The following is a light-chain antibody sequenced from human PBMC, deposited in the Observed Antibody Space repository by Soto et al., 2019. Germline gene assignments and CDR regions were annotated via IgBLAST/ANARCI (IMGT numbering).Light chain of an antibody. CDR1: QSISSY. V-gene: IGKV1-39*01. Sequence: GDRVTITCRASQSISSYLNWYQQKPGKAPKVLIYAASSLQSGVPSRFSGIGSGTDSTLSISSLQPEDFATYYCQQSYSGPLTFGGGTKVDIK. CDR2: AAS. CDR3: QQSYSGPLT. J-gene: IGKJ4*01.